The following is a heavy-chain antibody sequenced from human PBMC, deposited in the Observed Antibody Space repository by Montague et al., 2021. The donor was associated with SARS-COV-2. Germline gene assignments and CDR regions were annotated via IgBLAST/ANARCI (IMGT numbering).Heavy chain of an antibody. D-gene: IGHD3-22*01. CDR1: GGSISSGGYY. CDR3: ARAATITMIVVVIDAFDI. CDR2: IYHSGST. J-gene: IGHJ3*02. Sequence: TLSLTCTVSGGSISSGGYYWSWIRQHPGKGLEWIGYIYHSGSTYYNPSLKSRVTISVDTSKNKFSLKLSSVTAADTAVYYCARAATITMIVVVIDAFDIWGRGTMVTVSS. V-gene: IGHV4-31*03.